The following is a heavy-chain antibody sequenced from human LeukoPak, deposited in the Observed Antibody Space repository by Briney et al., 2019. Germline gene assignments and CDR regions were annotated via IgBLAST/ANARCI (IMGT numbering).Heavy chain of an antibody. V-gene: IGHV1-2*02. Sequence: ASVKVSCKASGYTFSGYYMHWVRQAPGQGHEWMGWISPKSGDTNYAQNFQGRVTMTRDTSISTAYMELSRLTSDDTAVYYCARGRDKTTSPAIDYWGQGTLVTVSS. CDR2: ISPKSGDT. CDR3: ARGRDKTTSPAIDY. J-gene: IGHJ4*02. CDR1: GYTFSGYY. D-gene: IGHD2-2*01.